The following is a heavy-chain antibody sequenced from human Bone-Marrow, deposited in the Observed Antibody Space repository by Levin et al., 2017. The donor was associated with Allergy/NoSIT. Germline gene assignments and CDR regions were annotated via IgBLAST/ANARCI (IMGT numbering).Heavy chain of an antibody. V-gene: IGHV3-66*04. Sequence: PGGSLRLSCAASGFTVSSNYMSWVRQAPGKGLEWVSVIYSGGSTYYADSVKGRFTISRDNSKNTLYLQMNSLRAEDTAVYYCARPSRTGGLLYFDYWGQGTLVTVSS. CDR2: IYSGGST. D-gene: IGHD2-15*01. CDR1: GFTVSSNY. J-gene: IGHJ4*02. CDR3: ARPSRTGGLLYFDY.